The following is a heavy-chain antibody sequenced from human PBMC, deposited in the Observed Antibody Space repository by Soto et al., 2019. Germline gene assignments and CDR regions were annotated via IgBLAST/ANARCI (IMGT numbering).Heavy chain of an antibody. D-gene: IGHD2-21*02. J-gene: IGHJ4*02. CDR2: ISSSGSTI. CDR1: GFTFSSYE. V-gene: IGHV3-48*03. CDR3: AREVVTLWGGLDY. Sequence: EVQLVGSGGGLVQPGGSLRLSCAASGFTFSSYEMNWVRQAPGKGLEWVSYISSSGSTIYYADSVKGRFTISRDNAKNSLYLQMNSLRAEDTAVYYCAREVVTLWGGLDYWGQGTLVTVSS.